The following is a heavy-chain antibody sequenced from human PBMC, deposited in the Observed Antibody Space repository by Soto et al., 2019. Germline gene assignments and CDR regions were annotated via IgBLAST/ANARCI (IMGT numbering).Heavy chain of an antibody. J-gene: IGHJ5*02. CDR2: VYSNGAT. Sequence: QVQLQEAGPGLVKPSETLSITCTVSGGSMSGLYWSWIRQSPLKGLEWVGYVYSNGATNYNPSLKSRVTLSVDTSKTPFSLKLTSVTAADTAVYYCARGMDRTIGVFDLWGQGNLITVSS. D-gene: IGHD3-16*01. CDR1: GGSMSGLY. CDR3: ARGMDRTIGVFDL. V-gene: IGHV4-59*11.